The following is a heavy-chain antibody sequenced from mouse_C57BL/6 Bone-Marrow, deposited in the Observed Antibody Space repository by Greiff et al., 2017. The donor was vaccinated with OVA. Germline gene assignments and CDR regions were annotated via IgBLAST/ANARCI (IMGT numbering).Heavy chain of an antibody. CDR1: GYTFTEYT. D-gene: IGHD2-3*01. V-gene: IGHV1-62-2*01. CDR3: ARHEDNDGCYGGVSWFAY. Sequence: QVQLKESGAELVKPGASVKLSCKASGYTFTEYTIHWVKQRSGQGLEWIGWFYPGSGSIKYNEKFKDKATLTADKSSSTVYIELSRLTSEDSAVYFCARHEDNDGCYGGVSWFAYWGQGTLVTVSA. J-gene: IGHJ3*01. CDR2: FYPGSGSI.